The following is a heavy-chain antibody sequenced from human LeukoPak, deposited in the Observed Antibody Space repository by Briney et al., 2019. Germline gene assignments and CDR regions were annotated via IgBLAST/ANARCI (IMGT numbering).Heavy chain of an antibody. CDR3: ARATTNRYYYGSGTNWFDP. Sequence: GASVKVSCKASGYTFTGYYMHWVRQAPGQGLEWMGWINPNSGGTNYAQKFQGRVTMTRDTSISTSYMELSRLRSDDTAVYYCARATTNRYYYGSGTNWFDPWGQGTLVTVSS. D-gene: IGHD3-10*01. J-gene: IGHJ5*02. CDR1: GYTFTGYY. CDR2: INPNSGGT. V-gene: IGHV1-2*02.